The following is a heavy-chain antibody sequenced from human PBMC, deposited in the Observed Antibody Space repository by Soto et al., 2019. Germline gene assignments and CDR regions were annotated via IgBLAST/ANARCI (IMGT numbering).Heavy chain of an antibody. Sequence: PGGSLRLFCAASGFTFSSHAMHWVRQAPGKGLEYVSAISSNGGSTYYANSVKGRFTISRDNAKNSLYLQMNSLRAEDTAVYYCARDRGTGLGAAAATGYWGQGTLVTVSS. CDR3: ARDRGTGLGAAAATGY. D-gene: IGHD6-13*01. CDR1: GFTFSSHA. CDR2: ISSNGGST. J-gene: IGHJ4*02. V-gene: IGHV3-64*01.